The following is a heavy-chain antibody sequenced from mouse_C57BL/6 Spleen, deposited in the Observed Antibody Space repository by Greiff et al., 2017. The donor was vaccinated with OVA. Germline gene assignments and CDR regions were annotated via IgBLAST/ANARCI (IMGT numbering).Heavy chain of an antibody. Sequence: VQLQQPGTELVKPGASVKLSCKASGYTFTSYWMHWVKQRPGQGLEWIGNINPSNGGTNYNEKFKSKATLTVDKSSSTAYMQLSSLTSEDSAVYYCAREMAYYSNFFDVWGTGTTVTVSS. D-gene: IGHD2-5*01. CDR3: AREMAYYSNFFDV. CDR2: INPSNGGT. CDR1: GYTFTSYW. J-gene: IGHJ1*03. V-gene: IGHV1-53*01.